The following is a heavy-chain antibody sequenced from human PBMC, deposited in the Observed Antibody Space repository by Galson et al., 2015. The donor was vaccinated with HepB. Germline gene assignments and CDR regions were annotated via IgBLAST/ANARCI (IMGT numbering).Heavy chain of an antibody. J-gene: IGHJ4*02. CDR2: ISSSSRYI. Sequence: SLRLSCAASGFTFSEYYMSWIRQAPGKGLEWVSHISSSSRYINYADSVKGRFTISRDNAKNSLYLQMNSLRPEDTAMYYCARDNYGGNSEVGYWGQGTLVTVSS. V-gene: IGHV3-11*06. CDR3: ARDNYGGNSEVGY. CDR1: GFTFSEYY. D-gene: IGHD4-23*01.